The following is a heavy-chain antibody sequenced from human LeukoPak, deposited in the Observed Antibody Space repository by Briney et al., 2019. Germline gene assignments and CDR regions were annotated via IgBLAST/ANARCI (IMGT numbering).Heavy chain of an antibody. V-gene: IGHV4-61*01. CDR3: ATSLTTEGAFDI. Sequence: SETLSLTCTVSGASVSSGSYYWSWIRQPPGKGLEWIGYIYYSGSTNYNPSLKSRVTISVDTSKNQFSLKLSSVTAADTAVYYCATSLTTEGAFDIWGQGTMVTVSS. J-gene: IGHJ3*02. D-gene: IGHD4-17*01. CDR1: GASVSSGSYY. CDR2: IYYSGST.